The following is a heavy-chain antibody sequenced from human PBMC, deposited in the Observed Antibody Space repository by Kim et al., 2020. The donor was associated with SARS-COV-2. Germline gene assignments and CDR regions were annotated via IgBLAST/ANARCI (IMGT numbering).Heavy chain of an antibody. D-gene: IGHD6-6*01. CDR3: AHVIAARQMFDY. Sequence: RYIPSLKSRLTIAKDTSNNQVVLTMTNMDPVDTATYYCAHVIAARQMFDYWGQGTLVTVSS. V-gene: IGHV2-5*01. J-gene: IGHJ4*02.